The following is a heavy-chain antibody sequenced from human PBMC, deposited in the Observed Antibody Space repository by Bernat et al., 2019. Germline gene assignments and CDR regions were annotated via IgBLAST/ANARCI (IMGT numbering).Heavy chain of an antibody. CDR2: IRYDGSNK. CDR1: GFTFSSYG. J-gene: IGHJ3*02. Sequence: QVQLVESGGGVVQPGGSLRLSCAASGFTFSSYGMHWVRQAPGKGLEWVAFIRYDGSNKYYADSVKGRFTISRDNSKNTLYLQMNSLRAEDTAVYYCAKADSSSWLDAFDIWGQGTMVTVSS. V-gene: IGHV3-30*02. D-gene: IGHD6-13*01. CDR3: AKADSSSWLDAFDI.